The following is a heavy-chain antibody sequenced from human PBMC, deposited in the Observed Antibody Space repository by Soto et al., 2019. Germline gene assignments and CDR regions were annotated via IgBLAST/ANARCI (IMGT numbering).Heavy chain of an antibody. CDR1: GGSISSSSYY. V-gene: IGHV4-39*02. CDR3: ARDGWVSDY. D-gene: IGHD2-8*01. CDR2: IYYSGRT. Sequence: QLQLQESGPGLVKPSETLSLTCTVSGGSISSSSYYWGWIRQPPGKGLEWIGSIYYSGRTYYNPSLKSRVTISVDTSKNQFSLKLSSVTAAHTAVYYCARDGWVSDYWCQGTLVTVSS. J-gene: IGHJ4*02.